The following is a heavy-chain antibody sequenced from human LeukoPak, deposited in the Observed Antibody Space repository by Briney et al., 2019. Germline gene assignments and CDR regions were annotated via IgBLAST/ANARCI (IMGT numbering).Heavy chain of an antibody. D-gene: IGHD2-8*01. V-gene: IGHV3-23*01. CDR3: AKDSFSHNGIFDALDV. CDR2: TGPV. CDR1: GFTFSNAW. Sequence: GSLRLSCAASGFTFSNAWMSWVRQAPGKGLEWVSSTGPVHYADSVKGRFTISRDDSKNTLFLQMNSLRAEDTAIYYCAKDSFSHNGIFDALDVWGQGTMVTVSS. J-gene: IGHJ3*01.